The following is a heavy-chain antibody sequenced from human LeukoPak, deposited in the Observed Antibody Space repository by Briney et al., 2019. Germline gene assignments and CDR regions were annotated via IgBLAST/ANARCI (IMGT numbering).Heavy chain of an antibody. CDR3: ARLGGPDYYFYYYMDV. J-gene: IGHJ6*03. CDR1: GFTFDDFG. D-gene: IGHD1-26*01. Sequence: PGGSLRLSCAASGFTFDDFGVSWVRQAPGKGLEWVSGVNWNGDGTGYADSVEGRFTISRDNANNSLYLQMNSLRVEDTALYYCARLGGPDYYFYYYMDVWGKGTTVTVSS. CDR2: VNWNGDGT. V-gene: IGHV3-20*04.